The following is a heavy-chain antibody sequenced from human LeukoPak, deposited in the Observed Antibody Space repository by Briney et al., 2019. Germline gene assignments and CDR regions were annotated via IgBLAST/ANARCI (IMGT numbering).Heavy chain of an antibody. CDR2: IYYSGST. CDR3: ARHGCSSTSCYNFDY. D-gene: IGHD2-2*01. J-gene: IGHJ4*02. Sequence: PSETLSLTCTVSGGSISSYYWSWIRQPPGKGLEWIGYIYYSGSTNYNPSLKGRVTISVDTSKNQFSLKLSSVTAADTAVYYCARHGCSSTSCYNFDYWGQGTLVTVSS. V-gene: IGHV4-59*08. CDR1: GGSISSYY.